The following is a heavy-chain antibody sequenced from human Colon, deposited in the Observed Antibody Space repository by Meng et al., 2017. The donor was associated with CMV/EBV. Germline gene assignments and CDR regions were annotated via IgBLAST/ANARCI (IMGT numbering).Heavy chain of an antibody. CDR1: GFTFDDHA. J-gene: IGHJ6*02. Sequence: GGLLRLSCAVYGFTFDDHAMHWVRQVPGKGLEWVAVINWNSGSIGYADSVKGRFTVSRDNAENSLYLQMNSLRAKDTAMYYCAKDKGVGYARGGMDVWGQGTTVTVSS. CDR3: AKDKGVGYARGGMDV. D-gene: IGHD2-8*02. CDR2: INWNSGSI. V-gene: IGHV3-9*01.